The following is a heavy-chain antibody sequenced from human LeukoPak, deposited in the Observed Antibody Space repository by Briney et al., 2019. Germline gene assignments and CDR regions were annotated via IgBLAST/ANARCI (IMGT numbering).Heavy chain of an antibody. D-gene: IGHD3-3*01. CDR1: GFTVSSNY. Sequence: GGSLRLSCAASGFTVSSNYMSWVRQAPGKGLEWVSVIYTGGSTYYADSVKGRFTISRDNSKNTSYFQMNSLRTEDTAVYYCAREPDFWSGYHFWGQGTLVTVSS. J-gene: IGHJ4*02. V-gene: IGHV3-53*01. CDR2: IYTGGST. CDR3: AREPDFWSGYHF.